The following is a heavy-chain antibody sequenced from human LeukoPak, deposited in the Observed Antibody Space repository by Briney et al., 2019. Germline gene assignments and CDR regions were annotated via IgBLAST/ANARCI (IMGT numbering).Heavy chain of an antibody. Sequence: SETLSLTCTVSGYSISSGYYWGWIRQPPGKGLEWIGSIYHSGSTNYNPSLKSRVTRSVDTSKNQFSLKLSSVTAADTAVYYCASQDYGDYVLNYWGQGTLVTVSS. CDR3: ASQDYGDYVLNY. J-gene: IGHJ4*02. CDR2: IYHSGST. V-gene: IGHV4-38-2*02. CDR1: GYSISSGYY. D-gene: IGHD4-17*01.